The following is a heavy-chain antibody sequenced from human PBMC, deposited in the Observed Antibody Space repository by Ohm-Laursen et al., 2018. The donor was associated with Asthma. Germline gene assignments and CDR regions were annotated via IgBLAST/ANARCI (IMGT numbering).Heavy chain of an antibody. J-gene: IGHJ3*02. CDR3: AMTGTGFAFDI. V-gene: IGHV3-30*04. D-gene: IGHD1-14*01. CDR1: GFTFSSYA. CDR2: ISYDGSNK. Sequence: RSLRLSCTASGFTFSSYAMHWVRQAPGKGLEWVAVISYDGSNKYYADSVKGRFTISRDNSKNTLYLQMNSLRAEDTAVYYCAMTGTGFAFDIWGQGTTVTVSS.